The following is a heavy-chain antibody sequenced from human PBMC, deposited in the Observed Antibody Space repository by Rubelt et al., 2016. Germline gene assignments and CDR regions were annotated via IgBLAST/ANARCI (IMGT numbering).Heavy chain of an antibody. J-gene: IGHJ4*02. CDR1: GFTFSSYA. CDR2: MSGSGGNT. V-gene: IGHV3-23*04. D-gene: IGHD3-10*01. Sequence: VQLVESGGGVVQPGRSLRLSCAASGFTFSSYAMHWVRQAPGKGLELVSGMSGSGGNTYYATSVKGRFTISRDNSKNTLYLQMNSLRAEDTAVYYCAKDYDYYGSDYWGQGTLVTVSS. CDR3: AKDYDYYGSDY.